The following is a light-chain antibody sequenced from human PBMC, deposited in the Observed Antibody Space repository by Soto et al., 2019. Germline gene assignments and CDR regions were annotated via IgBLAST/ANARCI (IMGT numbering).Light chain of an antibody. J-gene: IGKJ2*01. Sequence: ETVLTQSPATLSLSPGERATLSCMASQSVSSYLAWYQLKPGQAPRLLIYGASSRATGIPDRFSGSGSGTDFTLTISRLEPEDFAVYYCQQYGSSTYTFGQGTKVDIK. V-gene: IGKV3-20*01. CDR2: GAS. CDR1: QSVSSY. CDR3: QQYGSSTYT.